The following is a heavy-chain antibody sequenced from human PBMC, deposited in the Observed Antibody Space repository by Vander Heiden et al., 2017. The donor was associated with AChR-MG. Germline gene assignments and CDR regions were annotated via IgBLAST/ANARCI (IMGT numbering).Heavy chain of an antibody. CDR1: GFTFSSYS. V-gene: IGHV3-21*01. Sequence: EVQLVESGGGLVKPGGSLRLSCAASGFTFSSYSMNWVRQAPGKGLEWVSSISSSSSYIYYADSVKGRFTISRDNAKNSLYLQMNSLRAEDTAVYYCAINPTNDYGDYPAGTPLDYWGQGTLVTVSS. CDR2: ISSSSSYI. D-gene: IGHD4-17*01. J-gene: IGHJ4*02. CDR3: AINPTNDYGDYPAGTPLDY.